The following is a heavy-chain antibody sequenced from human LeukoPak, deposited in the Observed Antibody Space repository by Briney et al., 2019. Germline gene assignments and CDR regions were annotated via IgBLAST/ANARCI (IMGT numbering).Heavy chain of an antibody. CDR1: GYTFTSYG. Sequence: ASVTVSCKASGYTFTSYGISWVRQAPGQGLEWMGWISAYNGNTNYAQKLQGRVTMTTDTSTSTAYMELRSLRSDDTAVYYCARDTLNYSSLYYYYYYGLDVWGQGTTVTVSS. V-gene: IGHV1-18*01. D-gene: IGHD4-4*01. J-gene: IGHJ6*02. CDR3: ARDTLNYSSLYYYYYYGLDV. CDR2: ISAYNGNT.